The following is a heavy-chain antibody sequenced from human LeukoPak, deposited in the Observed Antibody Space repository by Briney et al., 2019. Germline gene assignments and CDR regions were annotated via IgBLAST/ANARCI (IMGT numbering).Heavy chain of an antibody. CDR2: IYSGGST. D-gene: IGHD5-12*01. CDR3: ARDGTSGVATMDDAFDI. CDR1: GFTASSNY. V-gene: IGHV3-66*01. Sequence: GGSLRLSCAASGFTASSNYMSWFRQAPGKGLEWVSVIYSGGSTYYADSVKGRFTISRDNSKNTLYLQMNSLRAEDTAVYYCARDGTSGVATMDDAFDIWGQGTMVTVSS. J-gene: IGHJ3*02.